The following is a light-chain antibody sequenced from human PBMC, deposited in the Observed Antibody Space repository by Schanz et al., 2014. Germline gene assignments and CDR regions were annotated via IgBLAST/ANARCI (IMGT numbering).Light chain of an antibody. V-gene: IGLV2-14*03. CDR1: SSDISYYNY. J-gene: IGLJ2*01. CDR2: DVS. CDR3: SSYAGSNNLV. Sequence: QSALTQPASVSGSPGQSITISCTGTSSDISYYNYVSWYQQHPGKAPKLMIYDVSNRPSGVSNRFSGSKSGNTASLTVSGLQAEDEADYYCSSYAGSNNLVFGGGTKLTVL.